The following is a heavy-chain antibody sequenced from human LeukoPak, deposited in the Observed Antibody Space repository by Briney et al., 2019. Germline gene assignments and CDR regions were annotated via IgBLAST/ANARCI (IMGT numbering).Heavy chain of an antibody. Sequence: GGSLRLSCAASGFDFTNYDVNWVRQAPGKGLEWITYISSSGSTMYYADSVKGRFTVSRDNAKSSLYLQMNSLGAEDTAVYYCARGGYNNYMNAWGQGALVTVSS. CDR1: GFDFTNYD. D-gene: IGHD4-11*01. CDR3: ARGGYNNYMNA. J-gene: IGHJ5*02. CDR2: ISSSGSTM. V-gene: IGHV3-48*03.